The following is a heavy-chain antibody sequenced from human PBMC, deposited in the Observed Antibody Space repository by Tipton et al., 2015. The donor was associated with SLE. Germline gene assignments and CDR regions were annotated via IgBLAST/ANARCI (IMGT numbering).Heavy chain of an antibody. CDR3: AKGGSSWGYYYGMDV. J-gene: IGHJ6*02. Sequence: GSLRLSCAASGFTFSSYSMNWVRQTPGKGLEWVSSISSSRNYIYYADSVKGRFTISRDNSKNTLYLQMNSLRAEDTAVYYCAKGGSSWGYYYGMDVWGQGTTVTVSS. D-gene: IGHD6-13*01. CDR2: ISSSRNYI. CDR1: GFTFSSYS. V-gene: IGHV3-21*01.